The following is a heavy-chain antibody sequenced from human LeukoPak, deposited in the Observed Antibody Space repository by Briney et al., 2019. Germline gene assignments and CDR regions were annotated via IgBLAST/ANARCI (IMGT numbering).Heavy chain of an antibody. V-gene: IGHV3-21*01. CDR1: GFTFRNYG. D-gene: IGHD6-6*01. J-gene: IGHJ4*02. CDR2: ISTSSIYI. CDR3: ARSVAARPAYFDY. Sequence: GGSLRLSCAASGFTFRNYGMHWVRQAPGRGLEWVSSISTSSIYIYYADSLKGRFSISRDNAKNSLYLQMNSLRAEDTAVYYCARSVAARPAYFDYWGQGTLVTVSS.